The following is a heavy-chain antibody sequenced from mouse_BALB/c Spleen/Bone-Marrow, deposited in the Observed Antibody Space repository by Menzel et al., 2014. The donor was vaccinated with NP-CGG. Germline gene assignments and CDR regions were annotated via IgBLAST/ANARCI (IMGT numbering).Heavy chain of an antibody. CDR1: GFTFTDYY. CDR2: IRNKANGYTT. Sequence: EVQLQQSGGGLVQPGGSLRLSCATSGFTFTDYYMSWVRQPPGKALEWLGFIRNKANGYTTEYSASVKGRFTISRDNSQSILYLQMNALRAEDSATYYCAREEGLLRFTYWGQGTLVTVSA. D-gene: IGHD2-3*01. J-gene: IGHJ3*01. CDR3: AREEGLLRFTY. V-gene: IGHV7-3*02.